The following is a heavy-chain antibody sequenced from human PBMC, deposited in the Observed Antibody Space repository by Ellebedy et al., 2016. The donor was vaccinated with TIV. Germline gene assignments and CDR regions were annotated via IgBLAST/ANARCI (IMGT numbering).Heavy chain of an antibody. J-gene: IGHJ4*02. D-gene: IGHD3-22*01. V-gene: IGHV3-23*01. CDR3: AKDLFYDSFGPFDY. CDR2: ISGSGGST. CDR1: GFTFSNYA. Sequence: PGGSLRLSCAASGFTFSNYAMSWVRQAPGKGLQWVAGISGSGGSTYYAESVKGRFTISRDTSKNTVNLQRNSLRVEDTAIYYCAKDLFYDSFGPFDYWGQGTLVTVSS.